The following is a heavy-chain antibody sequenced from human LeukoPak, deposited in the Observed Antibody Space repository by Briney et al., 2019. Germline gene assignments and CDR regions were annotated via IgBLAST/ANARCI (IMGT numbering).Heavy chain of an antibody. CDR3: ARDRITYGISGSHRDY. J-gene: IGHJ4*02. CDR2: IYYSGST. V-gene: IGHV4-39*07. CDR1: GGSISSSSYY. Sequence: SETLSLTCTVSGGSISSSSYYWGWIRQPPGKGLEWIGSIYYSGSTYYNPSLKSRVTISVDTSKNQFSLKLSSVTAADTAVYYCARDRITYGISGSHRDYWGQGTLVTVSS. D-gene: IGHD1-26*01.